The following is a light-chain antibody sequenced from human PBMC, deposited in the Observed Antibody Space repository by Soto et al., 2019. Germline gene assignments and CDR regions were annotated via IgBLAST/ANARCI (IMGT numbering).Light chain of an antibody. CDR2: AAS. V-gene: IGKV1-39*01. Sequence: DIEMTQSPSSLSASVGDSVTITCRASQSISNFLTCYRKSPGRAPELLIYAASTLQSGVPSRFIGSGSGTDFIRTFSSLQPDDFATYWGHQSFTPPLTFGGGTKVEI. J-gene: IGKJ4*01. CDR3: HQSFTPPLT. CDR1: QSISNF.